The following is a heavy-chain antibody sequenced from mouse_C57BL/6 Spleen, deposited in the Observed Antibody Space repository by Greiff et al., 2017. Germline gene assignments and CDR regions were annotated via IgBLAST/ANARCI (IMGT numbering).Heavy chain of an antibody. CDR2: IDPEDGDT. V-gene: IGHV14-1*01. CDR3: TTPHYYGSSHYFDY. Sequence: VQLQQSGAELVRPGASVKLSCTASGFNIKDYYMHWVKQRPEQGLEWIGRIDPEDGDTEYAPKFQGKATMTADTSSNTAYLQLSSLTSEDTAVYYCTTPHYYGSSHYFDYWGQGTTLTVSS. D-gene: IGHD1-1*01. CDR1: GFNIKDYY. J-gene: IGHJ2*01.